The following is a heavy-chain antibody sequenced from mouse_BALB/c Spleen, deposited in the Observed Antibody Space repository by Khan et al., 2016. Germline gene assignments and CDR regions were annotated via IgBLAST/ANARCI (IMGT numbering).Heavy chain of an antibody. CDR3: ARRYYRYDDALDY. D-gene: IGHD2-14*01. Sequence: EVQLQESGPGLVKPSQSLSLTCTVTGYSITSDYAWNWIRQFPGNKLEWMGYISYSGSTNYNPSLKSRISITRDTSKNQSSLQLNSVTTEDTAQSYFARRYYRYDDALDYWGQGTSVTVSS. J-gene: IGHJ4*01. CDR2: ISYSGST. CDR1: GYSITSDYA. V-gene: IGHV3-2*02.